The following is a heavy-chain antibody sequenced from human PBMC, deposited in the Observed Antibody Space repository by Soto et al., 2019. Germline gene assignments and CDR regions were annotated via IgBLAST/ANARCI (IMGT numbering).Heavy chain of an antibody. Sequence: QVQLQESGPGLVKPSQTLSLTCTVSGGSISSGGYYWSWIRQHPGKGLEWIGCLYYSGSTYYNPSPKSRVTISVDTSRNQFSLKLSSVTAADTAVYYCGRGPKEATEFDYWGQGTLVTVSS. CDR2: LYYSGST. CDR3: GRGPKEATEFDY. CDR1: GGSISSGGYY. J-gene: IGHJ4*02. V-gene: IGHV4-31*03. D-gene: IGHD5-12*01.